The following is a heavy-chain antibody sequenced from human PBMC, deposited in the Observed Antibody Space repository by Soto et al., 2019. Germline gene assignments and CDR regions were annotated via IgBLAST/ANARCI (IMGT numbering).Heavy chain of an antibody. CDR3: ARGGLDFWSGYYTWDPKYYGMDV. Sequence: GGSLRLSCAASGFTFSSYDMHWVRQATGKGLEWVSAIGTAGDTYYPGSVKGRFTISRENAKNSLYLQMNSLRAGDTAVYYCARGGLDFWSGYYTWDPKYYGMDVWGQGTTVTVSS. CDR1: GFTFSSYD. J-gene: IGHJ6*02. D-gene: IGHD3-3*01. V-gene: IGHV3-13*01. CDR2: IGTAGDT.